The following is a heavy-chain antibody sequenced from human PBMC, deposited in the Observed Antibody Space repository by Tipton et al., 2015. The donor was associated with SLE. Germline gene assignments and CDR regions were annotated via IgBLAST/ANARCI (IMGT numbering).Heavy chain of an antibody. CDR3: ARDSGGYSIFFDY. CDR1: GGSISSGGYY. CDR2: INHSGST. D-gene: IGHD3-22*01. V-gene: IGHV4-39*07. J-gene: IGHJ4*02. Sequence: TLSLTCTVSGGSISSGGYYWSWIRQPPGKGLEWIGEINHSGSTNYNPSLKSRVTISVDTSKNQFSLKLSSVTAADTAVYYCARDSGGYSIFFDYWGQGTLVTVSS.